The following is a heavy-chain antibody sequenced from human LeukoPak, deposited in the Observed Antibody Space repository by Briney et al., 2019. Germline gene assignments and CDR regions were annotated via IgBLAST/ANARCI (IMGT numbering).Heavy chain of an antibody. D-gene: IGHD4-11*01. CDR3: AKGRIQSYMAPEY. CDR2: TSDTGGST. CDR1: AFTFGSFG. Sequence: GGSLRLSCAASAFTFGSFGMSWVRQAPGKGLEWVSATSDTGGSTFYADSVKGRFTIFRDNSKNTLYLQMNSLRAEDTAIYYCAKGRIQSYMAPEYWGQGTLVTVSS. J-gene: IGHJ4*02. V-gene: IGHV3-23*01.